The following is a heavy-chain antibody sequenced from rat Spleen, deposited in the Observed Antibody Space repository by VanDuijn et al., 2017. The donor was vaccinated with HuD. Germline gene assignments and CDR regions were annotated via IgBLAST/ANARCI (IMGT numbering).Heavy chain of an antibody. Sequence: EVQLVESDGGLVRPGRSLKLSCAASGFTFSDYCMAWVRQAPKKGLEWVASISYEGSTTHYGDSVKGRFTISRDSAESTLYLQMNSLRSEDTATYYCARHGVNYGSYNWFAYWGQGTLVTVSS. J-gene: IGHJ3*01. CDR3: ARHGVNYGSYNWFAY. D-gene: IGHD1-6*01. V-gene: IGHV5-22*01. CDR2: ISYEGSTT. CDR1: GFTFSDYC.